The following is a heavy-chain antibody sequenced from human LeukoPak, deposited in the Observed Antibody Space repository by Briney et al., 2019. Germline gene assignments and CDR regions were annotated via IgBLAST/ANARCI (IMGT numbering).Heavy chain of an antibody. CDR2: ISGSGGST. V-gene: IGHV3-23*01. CDR1: GFTFSSYA. J-gene: IGHJ1*01. Sequence: PGGSLRLSCAASGFTFSSYAMSWVRQAPGKGLEGVSAISGSGGSTYYADSVKGRFTISRDNSKNTLYLQMNSLGAEDTAVYYCAKDRGGIVVVPAAILSDWGQGTLVTVSS. CDR3: AKDRGGIVVVPAAILSD. D-gene: IGHD2-2*01.